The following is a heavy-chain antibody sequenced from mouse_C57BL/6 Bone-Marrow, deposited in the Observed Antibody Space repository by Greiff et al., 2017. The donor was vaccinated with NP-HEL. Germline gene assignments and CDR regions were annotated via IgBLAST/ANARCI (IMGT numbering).Heavy chain of an antibody. D-gene: IGHD2-2*01. V-gene: IGHV1-64*01. CDR3: AREGEVTKGGLDY. CDR2: IYPNSGST. CDR1: GYTFTSYW. J-gene: IGHJ2*01. Sequence: QVQLQQSGAELVKPGASVKLSCKASGYTFTSYWMHWVKQRPGQGLEWIGMIYPNSGSTNYNEKFKSKATLTVDKSSSTAYMQLSSLTSEDSAVFYDAREGEVTKGGLDYWGQGTTLTVSA.